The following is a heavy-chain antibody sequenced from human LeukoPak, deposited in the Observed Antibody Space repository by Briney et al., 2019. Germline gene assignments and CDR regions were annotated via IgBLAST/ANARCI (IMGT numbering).Heavy chain of an antibody. CDR3: ATMSGYYPIYYFDF. D-gene: IGHD3-3*01. Sequence: ASVKVSCKASGYTFTSYGISWVRQAPGQGLEWMGWISAYNSNINYAQKLQGRVTMTTDTSTSTAYMELRSLRSDDTAVYYCATMSGYYPIYYFDFWGQGALVTVSS. CDR2: ISAYNSNI. CDR1: GYTFTSYG. J-gene: IGHJ4*02. V-gene: IGHV1-18*01.